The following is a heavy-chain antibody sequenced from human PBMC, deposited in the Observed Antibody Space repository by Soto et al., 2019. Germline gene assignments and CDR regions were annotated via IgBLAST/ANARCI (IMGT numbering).Heavy chain of an antibody. CDR2: ISTDNGNT. D-gene: IGHD3-22*01. CDR1: GYTFTNSG. V-gene: IGHV1-18*01. CDR3: ARASGIVVVIGP. Sequence: GASVKVSCKASGYTFTNSGISWVRQAPGQGLERKGWISTDNGNTNYAQHLQGRVSMTTDTTTSTAYMDMRTLRSDDTAIYYCARASGIVVVIGPWGQGTLVTVSS. J-gene: IGHJ5*02.